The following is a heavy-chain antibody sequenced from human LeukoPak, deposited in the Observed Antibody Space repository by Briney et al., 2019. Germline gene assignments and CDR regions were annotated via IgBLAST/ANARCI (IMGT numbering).Heavy chain of an antibody. CDR1: GGSMSPYH. CDR3: ARHHYDFWSGYPRAFDI. J-gene: IGHJ3*02. Sequence: PSETLSLTCTVSGGSMSPYHWGWIRQPPGKGLEWIGYIYYSGSTNYNPSLKSRVTISVDTSKNQFSLKLSSVTAADTAVYYCARHHYDFWSGYPRAFDIWGQGTMVTVSS. V-gene: IGHV4-59*08. CDR2: IYYSGST. D-gene: IGHD3-3*01.